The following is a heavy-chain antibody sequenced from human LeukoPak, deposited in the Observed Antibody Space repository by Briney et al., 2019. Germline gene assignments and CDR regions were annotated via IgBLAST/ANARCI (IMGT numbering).Heavy chain of an antibody. Sequence: SETLSLTCTVSGGSISSYYWSWIRQPPGKGLEWIGYIYYSGSTNYNPSLKSRVTISVDTSKNQFSLKLSSVTAADTAVYYCARRVYYYDSSGYYLSDAFDIWGQGTMVTVSS. CDR2: IYYSGST. D-gene: IGHD3-22*01. J-gene: IGHJ3*02. V-gene: IGHV4-59*01. CDR1: GGSISSYY. CDR3: ARRVYYYDSSGYYLSDAFDI.